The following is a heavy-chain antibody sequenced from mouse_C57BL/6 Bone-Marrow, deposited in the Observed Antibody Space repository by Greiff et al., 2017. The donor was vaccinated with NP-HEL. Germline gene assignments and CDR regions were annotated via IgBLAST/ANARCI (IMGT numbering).Heavy chain of an antibody. V-gene: IGHV1-81*01. CDR3: ARRRVQLRLGY. CDR2: IYPRSGNT. J-gene: IGHJ2*01. CDR1: GYTFTSYG. Sequence: VKLQESGAELARPGASVKLSCKASGYTFTSYGISWVKQRTGQGLAWIGEIYPRSGNTYYNEKFKGKATLTADKSSSTAYMELRSLTSEDSAVYFCARRRVQLRLGYWGQGTTLTVSS. D-gene: IGHD3-2*02.